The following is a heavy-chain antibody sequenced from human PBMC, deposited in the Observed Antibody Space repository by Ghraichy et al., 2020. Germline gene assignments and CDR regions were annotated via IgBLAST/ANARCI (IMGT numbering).Heavy chain of an antibody. J-gene: IGHJ5*02. CDR3: ARGRDVDKFDP. Sequence: SETLSLTCTVSGGSISSYYWSWIRQPPGKGLEWIGYIYYSGSTNYNPSLKSRVTISVDTSKNQFSLKLSSVTAADTAVYYCARGRDVDKFDPWGQGTMVTVSS. V-gene: IGHV4-59*01. CDR2: IYYSGST. D-gene: IGHD3/OR15-3a*01. CDR1: GGSISSYY.